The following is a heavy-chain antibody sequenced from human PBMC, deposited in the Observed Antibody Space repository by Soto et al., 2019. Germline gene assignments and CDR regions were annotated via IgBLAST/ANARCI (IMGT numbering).Heavy chain of an antibody. CDR1: GGSFSGYY. Sequence: PSETLSLTCAVYGGSFSGYYWSWIRQPPGKGLEWIGEINHSGSTNYNPSLKSRVTISVDTSKNQFSLTLSSVTAADTAVYYCARGHSKIRIAAAFSRRDHYYYYGMDVWGQGTTVTVSS. V-gene: IGHV4-34*01. J-gene: IGHJ6*02. CDR2: INHSGST. CDR3: ARGHSKIRIAAAFSRRDHYYYYGMDV. D-gene: IGHD6-13*01.